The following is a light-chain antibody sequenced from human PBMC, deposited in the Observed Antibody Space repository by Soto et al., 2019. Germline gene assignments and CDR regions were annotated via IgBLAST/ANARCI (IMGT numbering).Light chain of an antibody. V-gene: IGKV1-8*01. Sequence: AIRMTQSPSSLSASKGDRVTITCRASQGISSYLAWYQQKPGKAPKLLIYAASTLQSGVPSRFSGSGSGTDFTLTINSLQPDDFATYYCQQHNSYSITFGQGTRLEI. CDR1: QGISSY. CDR3: QQHNSYSIT. CDR2: AAS. J-gene: IGKJ5*01.